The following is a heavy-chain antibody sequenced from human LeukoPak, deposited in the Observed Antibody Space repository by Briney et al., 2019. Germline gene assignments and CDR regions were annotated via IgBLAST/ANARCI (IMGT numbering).Heavy chain of an antibody. CDR3: AKGVKHIVVLTAQHYFDY. V-gene: IGHV3-23*01. Sequence: PGGSLRLSCATSGFTFSTYAVNWVRQAPGKGLEWVSAISGSGGRTYYADSLKGRFTISRDNSKNTLYLQMNSLRAEDTAVYYCAKGVKHIVVLTAQHYFDYWGQGTLVTVSS. CDR1: GFTFSTYA. D-gene: IGHD2-21*02. J-gene: IGHJ4*02. CDR2: ISGSGGRT.